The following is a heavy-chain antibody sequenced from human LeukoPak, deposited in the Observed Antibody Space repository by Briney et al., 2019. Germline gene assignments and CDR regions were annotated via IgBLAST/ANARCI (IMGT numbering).Heavy chain of an antibody. CDR1: GGSISSSSHY. CDR3: ARRDVVTAKSPYYFDY. CDR2: VYYTGSN. V-gene: IGHV4-39*01. J-gene: IGHJ4*02. Sequence: PSETLSLTCTVSGGSISSSSHYWVWIRQPPGKGLEWIGNVYYTGSNYYNPSLKSRVTISLDTSKNQFSLKLSSVTAVDTAVYYCARRDVVTAKSPYYFDYWGQGTLVSVSS. D-gene: IGHD2-21*02.